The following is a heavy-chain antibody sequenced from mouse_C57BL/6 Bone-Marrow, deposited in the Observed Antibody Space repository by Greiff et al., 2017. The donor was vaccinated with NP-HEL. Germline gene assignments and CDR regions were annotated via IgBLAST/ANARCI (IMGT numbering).Heavy chain of an antibody. CDR3: ALVAY. J-gene: IGHJ3*01. V-gene: IGHV3-6*01. CDR2: ISYDGSN. CDR1: GYSITSGYY. Sequence: ESGPGLVKPSQSLSLTCSVTGYSITSGYYWNWIRQFPGNKLEWMGYISYDGSNNYNPSLKNRISITRDTSKIQFFLKLNSVTTEDTATYYCALVAYWGQGTLVTVSA.